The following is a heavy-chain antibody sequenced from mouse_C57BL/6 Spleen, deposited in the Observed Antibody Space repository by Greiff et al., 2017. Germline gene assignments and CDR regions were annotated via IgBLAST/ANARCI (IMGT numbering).Heavy chain of an antibody. Sequence: EVQLVESGPGLVKPSQSLSLTCSVTGYSITSGYYWNWIRQFPGNKLEWMGYISYDGSNNYNPSLKNRISITRDTSKNQFFLKLNSVTTEDTATYYCARGGSLTAYYFDYWGQGTTLTVSS. CDR3: ARGGSLTAYYFDY. CDR2: ISYDGSN. CDR1: GYSITSGYY. J-gene: IGHJ2*01. D-gene: IGHD4-1*01. V-gene: IGHV3-6*01.